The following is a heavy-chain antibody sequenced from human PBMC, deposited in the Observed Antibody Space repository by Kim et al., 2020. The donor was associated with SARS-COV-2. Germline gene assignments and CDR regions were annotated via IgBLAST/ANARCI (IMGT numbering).Heavy chain of an antibody. Sequence: GGSLRLSCAASGFPFSSYAMTWVRQAPGKGLEWVSAVSSSPSNIYYADSVKGRFTISRDNSKNTLYLQMNSLRAEDTAVYYCTRREMSLWYFDLWGRGTLVTVSS. CDR1: GFPFSSYA. V-gene: IGHV3-23*01. CDR3: TRREMSLWYFDL. J-gene: IGHJ2*01. CDR2: VSSSPSNI.